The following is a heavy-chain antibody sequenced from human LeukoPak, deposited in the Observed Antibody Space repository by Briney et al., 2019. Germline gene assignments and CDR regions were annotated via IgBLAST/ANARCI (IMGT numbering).Heavy chain of an antibody. J-gene: IGHJ6*03. CDR3: ARGGCGGDCYYYYMDV. Sequence: PSENLSLTCTVSGGSISSYYWSWIRQPPGKGLEWIGYIYYSGTTNYNPSLKSRVTMSVDTSKNQFSLKLTSVTAADTAVYYCARGGCGGDCYYYYMDVWGKGTTVTVSS. V-gene: IGHV4-59*01. D-gene: IGHD2-21*01. CDR1: GGSISSYY. CDR2: IYYSGTT.